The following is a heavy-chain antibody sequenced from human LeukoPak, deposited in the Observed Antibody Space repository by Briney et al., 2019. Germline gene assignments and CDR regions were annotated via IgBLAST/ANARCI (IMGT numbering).Heavy chain of an antibody. V-gene: IGHV3-23*01. D-gene: IGHD1-26*01. Sequence: GGSLGLSCVASGFTFSSYAMSWVRQAPGKGLEWVSGVSDSGGSTYYADSVQGRFTISRDNSKNTLYLQMNSLRAEDTATYFCAQNQWEFPAWGQGTLVTVSS. CDR2: VSDSGGST. J-gene: IGHJ5*02. CDR3: AQNQWEFPA. CDR1: GFTFSSYA.